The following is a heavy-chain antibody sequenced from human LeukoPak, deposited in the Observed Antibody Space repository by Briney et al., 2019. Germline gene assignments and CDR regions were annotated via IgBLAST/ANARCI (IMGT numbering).Heavy chain of an antibody. CDR2: ICYPGSN. CDR3: ARAARGYLYYFDY. CDR1: GGSISSGGYF. V-gene: IGHV4-31*03. Sequence: PSQTLSLTCTVSGGSISSGGYFWSWLRPHPGQDLDWIRYICYPGSNYYNPALKSRVAMSLDTSKNQFSLKLSSVAAADTAVYYWARAARGYLYYFDYWGQGTLVTVSS. D-gene: IGHD3-22*01. J-gene: IGHJ4*02.